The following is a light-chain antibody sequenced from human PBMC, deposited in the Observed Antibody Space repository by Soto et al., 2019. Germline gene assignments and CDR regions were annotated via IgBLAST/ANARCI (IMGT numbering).Light chain of an antibody. V-gene: IGKV3-15*01. CDR3: QQYNTWPPFT. Sequence: EIVMTQSPATLSVSPGERATLSCRASQSVSSNLAWYQQKHGQAPRLLIYGASTRATGIPARFSGSGSGTEFTLPISSLQSEDFAVYYCQQYNTWPPFTFGPGTKVDIK. CDR2: GAS. J-gene: IGKJ3*01. CDR1: QSVSSN.